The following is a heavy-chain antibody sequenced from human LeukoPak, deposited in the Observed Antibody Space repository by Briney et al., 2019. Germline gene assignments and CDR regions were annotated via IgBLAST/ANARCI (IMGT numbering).Heavy chain of an antibody. Sequence: ASVKVFCKASGYTFTGYYMHWVRQAPGQGLEWMGRINPNSGGTNYAQKFQGRVTMTRDTSISTAYMELSRLRSDDTAVYYCARTWGNWNGFAFDIWGQGTMVTVSS. CDR1: GYTFTGYY. D-gene: IGHD1-1*01. CDR2: INPNSGGT. J-gene: IGHJ3*02. CDR3: ARTWGNWNGFAFDI. V-gene: IGHV1-2*06.